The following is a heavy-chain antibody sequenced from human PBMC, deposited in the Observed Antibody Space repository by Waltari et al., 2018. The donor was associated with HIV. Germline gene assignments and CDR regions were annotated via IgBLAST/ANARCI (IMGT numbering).Heavy chain of an antibody. Sequence: QVQLQESGPGLVRPSETLSLNCTVSGDAIRSGFYWAWLRLPRGKGLEWIGSMFHSGSTYYNPSLKSRVTMSIDVTKNRISLNLKSVTATDTALYYCARAQENSGGLAFQLWGLGTLVTVSS. CDR1: GDAIRSGFY. D-gene: IGHD2-15*01. J-gene: IGHJ1*01. CDR3: ARAQENSGGLAFQL. V-gene: IGHV4-38-2*02. CDR2: MFHSGST.